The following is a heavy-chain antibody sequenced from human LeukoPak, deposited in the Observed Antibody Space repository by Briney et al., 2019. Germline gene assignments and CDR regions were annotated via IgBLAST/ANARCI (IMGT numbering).Heavy chain of an antibody. CDR3: ARHFSGWGSGWYGYFDY. CDR1: GGSISSYY. J-gene: IGHJ4*02. D-gene: IGHD6-19*01. V-gene: IGHV4-59*08. CDR2: IYYSGST. Sequence: PSETLSLTCTVSGGSISSYYWSWIRQPPGQGLEWIGYIYYSGSTNYNPSLKSRVTISVDTSKNQFSLKLSSVTAADTAVYYCARHFSGWGSGWYGYFDYWGQGTLVTVSS.